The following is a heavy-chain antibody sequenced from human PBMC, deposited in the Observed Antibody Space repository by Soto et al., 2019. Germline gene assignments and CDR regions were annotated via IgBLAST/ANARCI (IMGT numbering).Heavy chain of an antibody. CDR1: GFIFSSYP. CDR3: ARAAEGRVWGYDYYMDV. CDR2: TSSDSGTI. D-gene: IGHD3-10*01. Sequence: GGSLRLSCAASGFIFSSYPMNWVRQAPGKGLEWISYTSSDSGTIYYADSVKGRFSISRDNAKNSLYLQMNSLRAEDTAVYYCARAAEGRVWGYDYYMDVWGKGTTVTVSS. J-gene: IGHJ6*03. V-gene: IGHV3-48*01.